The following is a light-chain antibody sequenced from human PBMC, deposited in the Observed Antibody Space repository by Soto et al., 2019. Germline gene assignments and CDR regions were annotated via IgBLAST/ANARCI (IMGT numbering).Light chain of an antibody. V-gene: IGKV3-15*01. J-gene: IGKJ5*01. Sequence: ERVMTQSPATLSVSPGEIVTLSYSSSQILDRKVSWYQQKPGQAPRLLIFGASTRATGIPARFSGSGSVTEFTLTISSLQSEDFAVYYCQQYNNWPPITFGQGPRLEIK. CDR3: QQYNNWPPIT. CDR1: QILDRK. CDR2: GAS.